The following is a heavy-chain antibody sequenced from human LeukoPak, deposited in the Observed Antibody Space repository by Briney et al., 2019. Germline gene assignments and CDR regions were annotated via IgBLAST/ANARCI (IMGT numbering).Heavy chain of an antibody. V-gene: IGHV3-48*03. CDR3: ARALGSGNTRGYLDY. D-gene: IGHD3-10*01. J-gene: IGHJ4*02. Sequence: GGSLRLSCAASGFTFSSYEMNWVRQAPGKGLKWVSYISSNGGRIYSADSLKGRVTISRDNAKNSLYLQMNSLRAEDTGVYYCARALGSGNTRGYLDYWGQGALVTVSS. CDR2: ISSNGGRI. CDR1: GFTFSSYE.